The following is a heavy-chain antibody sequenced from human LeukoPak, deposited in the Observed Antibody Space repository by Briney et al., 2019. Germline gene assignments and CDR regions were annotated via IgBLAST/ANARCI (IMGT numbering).Heavy chain of an antibody. CDR1: GGSISSYY. D-gene: IGHD2/OR15-2a*01. V-gene: IGHV4-4*07. J-gene: IGHJ5*02. CDR3: ARASYCDNTVCHNLAWFGP. CDR2: IYTSGST. Sequence: SETLSLTCTVSGGSISSYYWSWIRQPAGKGLEWIGRIYTSGSTNYNPSLKSRVTMSVDTSKNQFSLKLSSVTAADTAVYYCARASYCDNTVCHNLAWFGPWGQGALVTVSS.